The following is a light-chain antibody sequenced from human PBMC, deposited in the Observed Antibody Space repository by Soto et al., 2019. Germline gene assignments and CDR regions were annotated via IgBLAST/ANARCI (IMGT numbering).Light chain of an antibody. CDR2: AAS. V-gene: IGKV1-12*01. CDR3: QQGSSFPWT. Sequence: DIRMTQSPSTLSASVGDRVTITCRASQSIDNWLAWYQQKPGKAPKLLIYAASSLQSGVPSRFSGSGSGTDFTFTISSLQPEDFATYYCQQGSSFPWTFGQGTKVDIK. J-gene: IGKJ1*01. CDR1: QSIDNW.